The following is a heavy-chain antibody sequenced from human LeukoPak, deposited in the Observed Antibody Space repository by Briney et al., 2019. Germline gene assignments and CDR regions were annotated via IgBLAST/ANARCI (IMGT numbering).Heavy chain of an antibody. J-gene: IGHJ4*02. V-gene: IGHV4-59*01. CDR3: AREGARYSFDY. CDR1: GGSISSYY. CDR2: IYYSGST. Sequence: PSETLSLTCTGSGGSISSYYWSWIRQPPGKGLEWIGYIYYSGSTNYNPSLKSRVTISVDTSKNQFSLKLSSVTAADTAVYYCAREGARYSFDYWGQGTLVSVSS. D-gene: IGHD3-9*01.